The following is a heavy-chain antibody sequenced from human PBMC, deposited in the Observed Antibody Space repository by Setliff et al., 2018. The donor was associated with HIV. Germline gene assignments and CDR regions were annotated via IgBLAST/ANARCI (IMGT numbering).Heavy chain of an antibody. J-gene: IGHJ6*03. V-gene: IGHV4-39*01. CDR2: MHKGGST. CDR3: ARHMEFYYYYMDV. CDR1: AGSVSSGTYF. D-gene: IGHD1-1*01. Sequence: SETLSLTCAVSAGSVSSGTYFWTWIRQPPGKGLEWIATMHKGGSTHYNPSVESRVTMFVDTSNNQFSLKLSSVTAADTAVYYCARHMEFYYYYMDVWGKGTTVTAP.